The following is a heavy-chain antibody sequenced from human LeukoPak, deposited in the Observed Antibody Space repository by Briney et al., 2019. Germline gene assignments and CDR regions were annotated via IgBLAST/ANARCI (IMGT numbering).Heavy chain of an antibody. D-gene: IGHD4-11*01. CDR2: ISYDGSNK. CDR1: GFTFSSYA. V-gene: IGHV3-30*01. J-gene: IGHJ4*02. Sequence: GGSLRLSCAASGFTFSSYAMHWVRQAPGKGLEWVAVISYDGSNKYYADSVKGRFTISRDNSKNTLYLQMNSLRAEDTAVYYCARDVKRGRVPKGSKSEALDYWGQGTLVTVSS. CDR3: ARDVKRGRVPKGSKSEALDY.